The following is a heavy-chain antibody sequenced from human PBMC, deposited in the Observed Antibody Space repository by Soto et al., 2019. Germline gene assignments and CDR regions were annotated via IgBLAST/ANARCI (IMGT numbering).Heavy chain of an antibody. CDR2: IYPGDSDT. CDR1: GYSFSTYW. J-gene: IGHJ6*02. CDR3: AITMVRGVDYYYGMDV. D-gene: IGHD3-10*01. V-gene: IGHV5-51*01. Sequence: LKISCKASGYSFSTYWIGWVRQMPGKGLEWMGIIYPGDSDTKYSPSLQGQVTISADKSISTAYLQWSSLKASDTAMYYCAITMVRGVDYYYGMDVWGQGTTVTVSS.